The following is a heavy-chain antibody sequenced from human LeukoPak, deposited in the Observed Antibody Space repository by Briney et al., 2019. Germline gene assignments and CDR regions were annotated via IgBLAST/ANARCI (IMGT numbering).Heavy chain of an antibody. V-gene: IGHV3-7*03. CDR1: GFTFSSYW. D-gene: IGHD3-16*02. J-gene: IGHJ3*02. CDR2: LKQDGSEK. Sequence: GGSLRLSCAASGFTFSSYWMSWVRQAPGKGLEWVANLKQDGSEKYYVDSVKGRFTISRDNAKNSLYLQMNSLRAEDTAVYYCARDRRGNTFGGVIFDIWGQGTMVTVSS. CDR3: ARDRRGNTFGGVIFDI.